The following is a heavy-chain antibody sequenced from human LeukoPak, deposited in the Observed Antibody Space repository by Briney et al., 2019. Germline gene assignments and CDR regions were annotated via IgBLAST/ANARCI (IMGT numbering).Heavy chain of an antibody. V-gene: IGHV1-8*03. Sequence: ASVKVSCKASGYTSTSYDINWVRQATGQGLEWMGWMNPNSGNTGYAQKFQGRVTITRNTSISTAYMELSSLRSEDTAVYYCARGGGYDFWSGLNMDVWGKGTTVTVSS. J-gene: IGHJ6*03. CDR2: MNPNSGNT. CDR3: ARGGGYDFWSGLNMDV. D-gene: IGHD3-3*01. CDR1: GYTSTSYD.